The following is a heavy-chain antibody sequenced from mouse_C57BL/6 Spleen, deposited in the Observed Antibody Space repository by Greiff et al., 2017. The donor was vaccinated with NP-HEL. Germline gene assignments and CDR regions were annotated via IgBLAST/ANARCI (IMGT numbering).Heavy chain of an antibody. CDR1: GYTFTDYN. CDR2: INPNNGGT. V-gene: IGHV1-22*01. J-gene: IGHJ3*01. CDR3: ARRRGYEAWFAY. Sequence: VQLQQSGPELVKPGASVKMSCKASGYTFTDYNMHWVKQSHGKSLEWIGYINPNNGGTSYNQKFKGKATLTVNKSSSTAYMELRSLTSEDSAVYYCARRRGYEAWFAYWGQGTLVTVSA. D-gene: IGHD2-2*01.